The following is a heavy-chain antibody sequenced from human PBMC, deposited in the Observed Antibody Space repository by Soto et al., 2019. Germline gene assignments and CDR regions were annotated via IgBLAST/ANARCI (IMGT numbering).Heavy chain of an antibody. CDR3: AHGGFEYSGSYQDYLDV. Sequence: QLQLVESGGGVVQPGRSLRLSCGASGFTFIRHNIHWVRQAPGKGLEGVAAVLYDGSNEYYADSVKGRFTISRDNSKNTMYLPMNSLRAEDTAVYYCAHGGFEYSGSYQDYLDVWGKGTTVTVS. CDR2: VLYDGSNE. V-gene: IGHV3-30*03. CDR1: GFTFIRHN. J-gene: IGHJ6*03. D-gene: IGHD3-10*01.